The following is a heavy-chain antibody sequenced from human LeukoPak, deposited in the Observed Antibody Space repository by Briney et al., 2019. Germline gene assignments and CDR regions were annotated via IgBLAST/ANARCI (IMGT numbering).Heavy chain of an antibody. CDR2: IKQDGNEK. D-gene: IGHD3-10*01. CDR3: ARDHLDTSAGTYYYYMDV. CDR1: GFTFTTYW. J-gene: IGHJ6*03. V-gene: IGHV3-7*01. Sequence: GGSLRLSCAASGFTFTTYWMSWVRQAPGKGLEWVANIKQDGNEKYYVDSVKGRFTISRDNAKNSLYLQMNSLRAEDTAVYYCARDHLDTSAGTYYYYMDVWGKGTTITISS.